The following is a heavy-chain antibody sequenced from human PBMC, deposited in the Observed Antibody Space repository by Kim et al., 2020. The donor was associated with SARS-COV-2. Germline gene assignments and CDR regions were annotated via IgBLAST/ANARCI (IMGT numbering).Heavy chain of an antibody. J-gene: IGHJ3*02. CDR1: GYSFSNYW. CDR2: IYPGDSDT. CDR3: ARRVVPGARQNAFDI. D-gene: IGHD2-2*01. Sequence: GESLKISCKGSGYSFSNYWIAWVRQMPGKGLEWMGIIYPGDSDTRYSPSFQGQVTFSADKSISTAFLQWSSLKASDTAMFYCARRVVPGARQNAFDIWGQGTMVTVSS. V-gene: IGHV5-51*01.